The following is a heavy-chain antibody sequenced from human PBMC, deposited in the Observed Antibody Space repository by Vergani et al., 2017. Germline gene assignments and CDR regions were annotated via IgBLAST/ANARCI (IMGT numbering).Heavy chain of an antibody. Sequence: QVQLVQSGAEVKKPGSSVKVSCKASGGTFSSYAISWVRQAPGQGLEWMGRIIPILGTANYAQKFQGRVTITADESTSTAYMELSSLRAEDTAVYYCARDVRWLNRMEMGWGQGTLVTVSS. CDR1: GGTFSSYA. J-gene: IGHJ4*02. D-gene: IGHD5-24*01. CDR3: ARDVRWLNRMEMG. V-gene: IGHV1-69*11. CDR2: IIPILGTA.